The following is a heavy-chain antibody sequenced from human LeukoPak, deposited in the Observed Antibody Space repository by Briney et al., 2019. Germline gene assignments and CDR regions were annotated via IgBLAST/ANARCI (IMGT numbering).Heavy chain of an antibody. Sequence: ASVKVSCKASGYIFTRYFMHWVRQAPGQGLEGMGLINPSGGSTRYAQKFQGRVTMTRDMSTSTVYMELSSLRSDDTAVYYCARRAYYYGSGSYYSYYFDYWGQGTLVTVSS. CDR1: GYIFTRYF. CDR2: INPSGGST. J-gene: IGHJ4*02. D-gene: IGHD3-10*01. V-gene: IGHV1-46*01. CDR3: ARRAYYYGSGSYYSYYFDY.